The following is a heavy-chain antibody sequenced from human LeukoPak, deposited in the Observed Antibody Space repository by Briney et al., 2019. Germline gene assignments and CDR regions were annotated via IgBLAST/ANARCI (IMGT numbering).Heavy chain of an antibody. CDR3: VRDGGAGFDY. Sequence: GGSLRLSCAASGXIFSSYGMHWVRQAPGKGLEWVAVIWYDGSNKYYADSVKGRFTISRDDSKNTLYLQMDSLRAEDTAVYCCVRDGGAGFDYWGQGTLVTVSS. CDR1: GXIFSSYG. CDR2: IWYDGSNK. V-gene: IGHV3-33*01. J-gene: IGHJ4*02. D-gene: IGHD1-14*01.